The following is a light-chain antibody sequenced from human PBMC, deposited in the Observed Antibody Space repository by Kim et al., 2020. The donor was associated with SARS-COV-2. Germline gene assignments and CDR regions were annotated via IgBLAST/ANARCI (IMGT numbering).Light chain of an antibody. CDR1: QSINNW. V-gene: IGKV1-5*01. CDR3: QQYKGYSRT. CDR2: EAA. J-gene: IGKJ2*01. Sequence: SASVGDRVTITCRASQSINNWLAWYQQKPGKAPKVLFHEAATLESGVPSRSSCSGFGTEFTLTISSLQPDDSATYYCQQYKGYSRTFGQGTKLEI.